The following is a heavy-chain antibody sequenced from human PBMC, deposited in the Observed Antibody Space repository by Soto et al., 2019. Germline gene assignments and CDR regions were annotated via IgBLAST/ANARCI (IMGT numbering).Heavy chain of an antibody. CDR3: AREVSSVSSSPYYFDY. CDR2: IYYSGST. Sequence: KTSETLSLTCTVSGGSISSGGYYWSWIRQHPGKGLEWIGYIYYSGSTYYNPSLKSRVTISVDTSKNQFSLKLSSVTAADTAVYYCAREVSSVSSSPYYFDYWGQGTLVTVSS. J-gene: IGHJ4*02. D-gene: IGHD6-6*01. CDR1: GGSISSGGYY. V-gene: IGHV4-31*03.